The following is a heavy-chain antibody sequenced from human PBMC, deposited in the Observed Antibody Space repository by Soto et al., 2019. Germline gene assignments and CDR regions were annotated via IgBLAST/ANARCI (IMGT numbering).Heavy chain of an antibody. CDR1: GGSISRGGSS. CDR2: IYHTGTT. CDR3: VRTDNVGYYPY. Sequence: SETLSPTCTVSGGSISRGGSSWNWIRQKPGKDIEWSGSIYHTGTTYQIPSLKSRVTISVDTSRNPFSLKLSSVTAADSAVYYCVRTDNVGYYPYFGQGTLVTVSS. J-gene: IGHJ4*02. V-gene: IGHV4-39*07. D-gene: IGHD3-3*01.